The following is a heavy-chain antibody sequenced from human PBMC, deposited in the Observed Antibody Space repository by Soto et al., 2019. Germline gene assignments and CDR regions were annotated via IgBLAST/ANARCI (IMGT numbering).Heavy chain of an antibody. V-gene: IGHV4-31*03. CDR1: GGSISSGGYY. D-gene: IGHD3-22*01. Sequence: QVQLQESGPGLVKPSQTLSLTCTVSGGSISSGGYYWSWIRQHPGKGLEWIGYIYYSGSTYYNPSLTSRVTNAVDTSKNPFYLNVSSVTAADSAVDFCARGRYYVSSGYYGPWGQGTLVTVSS. J-gene: IGHJ5*02. CDR2: IYYSGST. CDR3: ARGRYYVSSGYYGP.